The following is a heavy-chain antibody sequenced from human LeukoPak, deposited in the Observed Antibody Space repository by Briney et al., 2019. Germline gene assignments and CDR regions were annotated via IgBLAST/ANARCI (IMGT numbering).Heavy chain of an antibody. CDR2: IRTNNYR. J-gene: IGHJ4*02. CDR3: ARDGHFDF. CDR1: GFSFSSYT. Sequence: GGSLRLACAASGFSFSSYTMNWLRQAPGKGLEWVSSIRTNNYRYGAGSVKGRFTISRDNAKNSLFLQMDSLRAEDTAVYYCARDGHFDFWGQGTLVTVSS. D-gene: IGHD3/OR15-3a*01. V-gene: IGHV3-21*01.